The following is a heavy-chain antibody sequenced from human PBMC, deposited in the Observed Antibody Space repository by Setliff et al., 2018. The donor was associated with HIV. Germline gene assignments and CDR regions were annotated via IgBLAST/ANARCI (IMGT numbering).Heavy chain of an antibody. V-gene: IGHV1-3*01. D-gene: IGHD1-7*01. CDR1: GNTFTNHG. Sequence: ASVKVSCKASGNTFTNHGIHWVRQAPGQRLEWMGWINAGNGKTRYSQKFQGRVTITADKSTSTAYMELSSLRSDDTAVYYCARDRTSWNLEGAGAFGIWGQGTMVTVSS. J-gene: IGHJ3*02. CDR3: ARDRTSWNLEGAGAFGI. CDR2: INAGNGKT.